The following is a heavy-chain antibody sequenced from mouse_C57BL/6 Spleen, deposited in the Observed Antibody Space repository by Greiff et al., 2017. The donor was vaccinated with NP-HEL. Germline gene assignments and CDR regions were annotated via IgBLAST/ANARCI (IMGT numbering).Heavy chain of an antibody. CDR2: IRNKANGYTT. V-gene: IGHV7-3*01. CDR3: ARAYYGYDGFAY. CDR1: GFTFTDYY. D-gene: IGHD2-9*01. Sequence: EVQGVESGGGLVQPGGSLSLSCAASGFTFTDYYMSWVRQPPGKALEWLGFIRNKANGYTTEYSASVKGRFTISRDNSQSILYLQMNALRAEDSATYYCARAYYGYDGFAYWGQGTLVTVSA. J-gene: IGHJ3*01.